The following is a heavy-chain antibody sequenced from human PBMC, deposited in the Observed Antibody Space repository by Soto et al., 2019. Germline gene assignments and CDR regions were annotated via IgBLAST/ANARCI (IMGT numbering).Heavy chain of an antibody. D-gene: IGHD3-22*01. CDR3: AAGDSSGYYCWEFDY. J-gene: IGHJ4*02. Sequence: SVKVSCKASGFTFTSSAVQWVRQARGQRLEWIGWIVVGSGNTNYAQKFQERVTITRDMSTSTAYMELSSLRSEDTAVYYCAAGDSSGYYCWEFDYWVQGTLVTVSS. CDR2: IVVGSGNT. CDR1: GFTFTSSA. V-gene: IGHV1-58*01.